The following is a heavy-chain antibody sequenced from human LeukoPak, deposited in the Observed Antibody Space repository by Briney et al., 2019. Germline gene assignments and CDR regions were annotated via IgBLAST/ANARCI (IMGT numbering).Heavy chain of an antibody. J-gene: IGHJ4*02. CDR2: MKSDGSQK. Sequence: PGGSLRLSCAASEFMFSSFWMSWVRQAPGKGLEWVANMKSDGSQKYYVDSVEGRFTISRDNSKNTLYLQMSSLRAEDTAVYYCVKVWWFGELLGGVFDYWGQGTLVTVSS. CDR3: VKVWWFGELLGGVFDY. D-gene: IGHD3-10*01. V-gene: IGHV3-7*01. CDR1: EFMFSSFW.